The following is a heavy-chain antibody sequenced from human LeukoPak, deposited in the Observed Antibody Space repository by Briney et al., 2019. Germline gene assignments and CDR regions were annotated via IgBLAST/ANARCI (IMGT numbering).Heavy chain of an antibody. CDR2: ISAGNGNT. J-gene: IGHJ5*02. CDR1: GYTFTSYA. Sequence: ASVKVSCKASGYTFTSYAMHWVRQAPGQRLEWMGWISAGNGNTKYSQKFQGRVTITRDTSASTAYMELSSLRSEDTAVYYCARGFYYYDSSGSNWFDPWGQGTLVTVSS. V-gene: IGHV1-3*01. CDR3: ARGFYYYDSSGSNWFDP. D-gene: IGHD3-22*01.